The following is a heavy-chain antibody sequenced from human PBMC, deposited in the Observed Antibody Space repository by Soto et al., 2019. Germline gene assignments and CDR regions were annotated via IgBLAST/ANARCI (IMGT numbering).Heavy chain of an antibody. Sequence: ASVKVSCKASGYTFTGYYMHWVRQAPGQGLEWMGWINPNSGGTNYAQKFQGWVTMTRDTSISTAYMELSRLRSDDTAVYYCARRGSSSEVYGMDVWGQGTTVTVSS. V-gene: IGHV1-2*04. D-gene: IGHD3-10*01. CDR1: GYTFTGYY. CDR2: INPNSGGT. CDR3: ARRGSSSEVYGMDV. J-gene: IGHJ6*02.